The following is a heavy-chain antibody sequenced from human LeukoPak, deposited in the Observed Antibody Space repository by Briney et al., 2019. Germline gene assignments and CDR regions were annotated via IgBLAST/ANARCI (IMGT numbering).Heavy chain of an antibody. CDR1: GFTVSSNY. V-gene: IGHV3-53*01. Sequence: GGSLRLSCAASGFTVSSNYMSWVRQAPGKGLEWVSVIYSGGSTYYADSVKGRFTISRDNSKNTLYLQMNSLRAEDTAVYYCARDRDSSGYYYSGVMDYWGQGTLVTVSS. D-gene: IGHD3-22*01. CDR2: IYSGGST. CDR3: ARDRDSSGYYYSGVMDY. J-gene: IGHJ4*02.